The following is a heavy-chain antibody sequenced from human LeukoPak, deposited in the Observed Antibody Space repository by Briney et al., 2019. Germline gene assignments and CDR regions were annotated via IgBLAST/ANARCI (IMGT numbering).Heavy chain of an antibody. CDR2: INSDGSST. J-gene: IGHJ6*02. V-gene: IGHV3-74*01. Sequence: GGSLRLSCAASGFTFDDYGMSWVRQAPGKGLVWVSRINSDGSSTSYADSVKGRFTISRDNAKNTLYLQMNSLRAEDTAVYYCARDQGYYGMDVWGQGTTVTVSS. CDR3: ARDQGYYGMDV. CDR1: GFTFDDYG.